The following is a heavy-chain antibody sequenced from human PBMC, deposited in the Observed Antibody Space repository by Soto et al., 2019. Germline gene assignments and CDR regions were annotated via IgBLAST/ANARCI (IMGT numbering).Heavy chain of an antibody. CDR1: GGSISSGGYS. J-gene: IGHJ4*02. Sequence: PSETLSLTCTVSGGSISSGGYSWTWIRQHPGKGLEWIGYIYYSGSTYYKPSLKSRLTISVDTSKNHLSLKLSSVTAADTAVYYCARSIVVVTALDYWGQGTLVTVSS. V-gene: IGHV4-31*03. CDR2: IYYSGST. D-gene: IGHD2-21*02. CDR3: ARSIVVVTALDY.